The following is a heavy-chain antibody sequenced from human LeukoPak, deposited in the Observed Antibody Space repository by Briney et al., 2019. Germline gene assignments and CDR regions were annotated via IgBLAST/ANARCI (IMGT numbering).Heavy chain of an antibody. CDR3: ARADGSYLFDY. Sequence: KPSETLSLTCTVSGGSISSYYWSWIRQPPGKGLEWIGYIYYSGSTNYNPSLKSRVTISVDTSKNQFSLKLSSVTAADTAVYYCARADGSYLFDYWGQGTLVTVSS. J-gene: IGHJ4*02. D-gene: IGHD1-26*01. V-gene: IGHV4-59*01. CDR1: GGSISSYY. CDR2: IYYSGST.